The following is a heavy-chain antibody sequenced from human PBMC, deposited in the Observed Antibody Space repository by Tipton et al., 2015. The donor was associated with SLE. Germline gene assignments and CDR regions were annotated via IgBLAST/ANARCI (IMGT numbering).Heavy chain of an antibody. CDR3: ARGIGSSWGHY. CDR1: GGSISSYY. Sequence: LRLSCTVSGGSISSYYWSWIRQPPGKGLEWIGYIYSTGSTNYNPSLKSRVTISVDTSKNQFSLKLSSVTAADTAVYYCARGIGSSWGHYWGQGALVTVSS. J-gene: IGHJ4*02. CDR2: IYSTGST. V-gene: IGHV4-59*08. D-gene: IGHD6-13*01.